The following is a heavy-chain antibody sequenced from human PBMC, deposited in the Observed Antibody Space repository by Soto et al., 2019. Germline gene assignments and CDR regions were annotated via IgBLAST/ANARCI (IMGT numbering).Heavy chain of an antibody. V-gene: IGHV3-30-3*01. CDR3: AREEAGIDY. CDR1: GFTFSYYA. CDR2: ISYDGSNK. Sequence: QVQLVESGGGVVQPGRSLRLSCAASGFTFSYYAMHWVRQAPGKGLEWVALISYDGSNKYYADSVKGRFTVSRDNSKNPLYLQMNSLRAEDTAVYYFAREEAGIDYWGQGTLVTVSS. J-gene: IGHJ4*02.